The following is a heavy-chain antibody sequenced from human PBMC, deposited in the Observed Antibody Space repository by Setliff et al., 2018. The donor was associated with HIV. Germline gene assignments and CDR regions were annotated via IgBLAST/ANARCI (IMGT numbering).Heavy chain of an antibody. CDR1: GYTFIGYN. D-gene: IGHD2-15*01. V-gene: IGHV1-2*02. J-gene: IGHJ4*02. CDR2: INPNSGGT. CDR3: ARALDSSADIEGYFDF. Sequence: ASVKVSCKASGYTFIGYNMHWVRQAPGQGPEWMGWINPNSGGTNYAQKFQGRVIMTRDTSISTAYMELSRLRSDDTAVYYCARALDSSADIEGYFDFWGQGMLVTVSS.